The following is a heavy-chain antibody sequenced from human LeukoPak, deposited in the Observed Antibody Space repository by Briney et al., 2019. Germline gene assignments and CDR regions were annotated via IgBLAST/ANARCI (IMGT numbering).Heavy chain of an antibody. Sequence: PGGSLRLSCAASGFAFSSYAMTWVRQAPGKGLEWVSTITYNGVNEYYADSVKRRFTISRDNSKDTLYLQMNGLRVEDTAVYYCAKGLRGLRNRIMGDTFDLWGQGTVVAVSS. J-gene: IGHJ3*01. CDR3: AKGLRGLRNRIMGDTFDL. CDR1: GFAFSSYA. D-gene: IGHD1-14*01. CDR2: ITYNGVNE. V-gene: IGHV3-23*01.